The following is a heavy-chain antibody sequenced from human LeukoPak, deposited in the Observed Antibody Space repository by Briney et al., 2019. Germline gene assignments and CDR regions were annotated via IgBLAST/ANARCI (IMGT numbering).Heavy chain of an antibody. D-gene: IGHD4-17*01. Sequence: GGSLRLSCAASGFSFNRYGLHWVRQAPGKGLEWMAFIRDNGSTRYYADSVKGRFTVSRDNSKNTLYLQMDSLRAEDTAIYYCAKDRRSATVTRLWEGSLDYWGQGTLVTVSS. CDR1: GFSFNRYG. J-gene: IGHJ4*02. V-gene: IGHV3-30*02. CDR3: AKDRRSATVTRLWEGSLDY. CDR2: IRDNGSTR.